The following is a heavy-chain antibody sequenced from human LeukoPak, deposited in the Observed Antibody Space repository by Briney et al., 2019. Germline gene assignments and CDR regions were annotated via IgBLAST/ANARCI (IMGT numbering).Heavy chain of an antibody. V-gene: IGHV3-30*19. CDR1: GFTFSSYG. CDR3: ARDIGLFYYYYGMDV. Sequence: HSGGSLRLSCAASGFTFSSYGMHWVRQAPGKGLEWVAVISYDGSNKYYADSVKGRFTISRDNSKNTLYLQMNSLRAEDTAVYYCARDIGLFYYYYGMDVWGKGTTVTVSS. J-gene: IGHJ6*04. CDR2: ISYDGSNK. D-gene: IGHD3-10*01.